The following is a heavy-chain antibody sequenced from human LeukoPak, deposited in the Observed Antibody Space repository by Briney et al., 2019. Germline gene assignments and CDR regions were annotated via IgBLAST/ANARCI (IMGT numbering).Heavy chain of an antibody. J-gene: IGHJ4*02. D-gene: IGHD2-21*01. V-gene: IGHV1-18*01. Sequence: ASVKVSCKASGYTFTSYGISWVRQAPGQGLEWMGWISAYNGNTNYAQKLQGRVTMTTDTSTSTAYVELRSLRSDDTAVYYCARVGGGVDYYFDYWGQGTLVTVSS. CDR2: ISAYNGNT. CDR3: ARVGGGVDYYFDY. CDR1: GYTFTSYG.